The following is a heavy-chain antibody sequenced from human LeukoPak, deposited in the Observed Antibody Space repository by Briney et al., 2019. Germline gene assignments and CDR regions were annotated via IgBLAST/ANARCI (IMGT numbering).Heavy chain of an antibody. CDR2: IWYDGSNK. V-gene: IGHV3-33*08. J-gene: IGHJ4*02. Sequence: GGSLRLSCAASGFTFDSYAMSWVRQAPGRGLEWVAVIWYDGSNKYYADSVKGRFTISRDNSKNTLYLQMNSLRAEDTAVYYCARESRWYYFDYWGQGTLVTVSS. D-gene: IGHD6-13*01. CDR1: GFTFDSYA. CDR3: ARESRWYYFDY.